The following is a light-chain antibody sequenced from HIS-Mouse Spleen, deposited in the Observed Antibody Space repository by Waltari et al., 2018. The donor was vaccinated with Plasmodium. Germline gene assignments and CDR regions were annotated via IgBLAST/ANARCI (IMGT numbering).Light chain of an antibody. V-gene: IGKV1-5*03. CDR1: QSISSR. CDR2: KAS. J-gene: IGKJ1*01. CDR3: QQYNSYSWT. Sequence: DIQMTQSPSTLSAPVGDRVTITCRDSQSISSRLAWDPQKPGKAPKLLIYKASSLASGVPSRFSGSGSGTEFTLTISSLQPDDFATYYCQQYNSYSWTFGQGTKVEIK.